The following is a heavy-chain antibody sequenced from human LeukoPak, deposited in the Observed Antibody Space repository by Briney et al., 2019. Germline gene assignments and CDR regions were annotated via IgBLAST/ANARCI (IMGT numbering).Heavy chain of an antibody. CDR2: IKQGGTEK. CDR1: GFTFSTYW. D-gene: IGHD1-14*01. V-gene: IGHV3-7*05. CDR3: TTRLVDI. J-gene: IGHJ3*02. Sequence: GGSLRLSCAASGFTFSTYWMSWVRQAPGKGLEWVANIKQGGTEKHYVDSVKGRFTISRDSAKNSLYLQMNSLKTEDTAVYYCTTRLVDIWGQGTMVTVSS.